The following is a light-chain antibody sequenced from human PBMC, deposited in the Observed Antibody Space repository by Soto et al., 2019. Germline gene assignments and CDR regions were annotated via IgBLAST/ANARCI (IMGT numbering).Light chain of an antibody. J-gene: IGKJ5*01. V-gene: IGKV3-15*01. CDR3: QQYGDWPLIT. Sequence: EIVMTQSPVTLSVSPGDRVTLSCRASQPINSNLAWYQHKPGQAPRLLISGASIRATGIPGRFSGSGSGTEFTLTISSLQSEDLAVYYCQQYGDWPLITFGQGTRLEI. CDR2: GAS. CDR1: QPINSN.